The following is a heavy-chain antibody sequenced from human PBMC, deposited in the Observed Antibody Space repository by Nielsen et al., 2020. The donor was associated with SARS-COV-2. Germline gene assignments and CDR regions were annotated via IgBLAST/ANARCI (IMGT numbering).Heavy chain of an antibody. CDR1: GGSLRGYF. V-gene: IGHV4-34*01. J-gene: IGHJ6*02. CDR3: ARGTYNFRSYSSSGMDV. CDR2: SNQGGDA. D-gene: IGHD3-3*01. Sequence: SETLSLTCTVYGGSLRGYFWIWLRQHPGKGLEWIGESNQGGDANYSPSLKNRVTISMDTSKMQFSLRLTSVTAADTGTYFCARGTYNFRSYSSSGMDVWGQGTTVIVSS.